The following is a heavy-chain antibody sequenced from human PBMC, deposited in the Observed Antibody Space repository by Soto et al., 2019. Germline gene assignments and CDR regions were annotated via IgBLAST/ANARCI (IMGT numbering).Heavy chain of an antibody. CDR1: VGNMSGYY. D-gene: IGHD5-12*01. Sequence: PVQFLSLTCTAPVGNMSGYYWSWIRQPPGKGLEWIGYIYYSGSTLYNPSLKSRVFISVDTSMNQFSLKLTSVTAADTAMYFCARDSLALFDSWGQGTLVTVSS. CDR3: ARDSLALFDS. V-gene: IGHV4-59*01. J-gene: IGHJ4*02. CDR2: IYYSGST.